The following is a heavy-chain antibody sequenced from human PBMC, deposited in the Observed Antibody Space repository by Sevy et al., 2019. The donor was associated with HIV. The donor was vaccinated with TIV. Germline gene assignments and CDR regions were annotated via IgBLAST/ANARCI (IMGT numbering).Heavy chain of an antibody. CDR1: GFTFSGSA. J-gene: IGHJ4*02. CDR2: IRSKANSYAT. Sequence: GGSLRLSCAASGFTFSGSAMHWVRQASGKGLEWVGRIRSKANSYATAYAASVKGRFTISRDDSKNTAYLQMNSLKTEDTAVYYCTAHTGGYCSGGSCPLPTPNNKIDYWGQGTLVTVSS. V-gene: IGHV3-73*01. D-gene: IGHD2-15*01. CDR3: TAHTGGYCSGGSCPLPTPNNKIDY.